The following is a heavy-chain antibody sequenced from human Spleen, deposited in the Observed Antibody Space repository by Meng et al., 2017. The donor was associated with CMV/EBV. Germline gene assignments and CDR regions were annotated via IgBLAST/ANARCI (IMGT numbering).Heavy chain of an antibody. CDR3: ARGLATASFWVDL. Sequence: SGGSVSSGSSYWSWIRQPPGRGLEWIGSIYYSGNTDYSPSLKSRVSMSIATSKNQFSLKLSSLTAADTAVYYCARGLATASFWVDLWGQGNLVTVSS. D-gene: IGHD5-18*01. CDR1: GGSVSSGSSY. CDR2: IYYSGNT. J-gene: IGHJ5*02. V-gene: IGHV4-61*01.